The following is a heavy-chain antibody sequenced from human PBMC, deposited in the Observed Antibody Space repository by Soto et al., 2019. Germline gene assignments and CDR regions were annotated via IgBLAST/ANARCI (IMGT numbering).Heavy chain of an antibody. V-gene: IGHV3-30*18. J-gene: IGHJ4*02. D-gene: IGHD6-6*01. CDR3: AKLSQPPGSRLAELLGSSSACGFDY. CDR1: GFTFSSFG. CDR2: ISYDGSNK. Sequence: QLVQSGGGVVQPGRSLRLSCAASGFTFSSFGMHWVRQAPGKGLEWVAVISYDGSNKYFADSVKGRFTISRDNSKNTLYLKMKSLRVNNTAVYYCAKLSQPPGSRLAELLGSSSACGFDYWVQGTLVTVSS.